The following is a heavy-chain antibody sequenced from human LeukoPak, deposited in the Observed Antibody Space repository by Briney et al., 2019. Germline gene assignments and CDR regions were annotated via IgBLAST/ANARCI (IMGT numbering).Heavy chain of an antibody. V-gene: IGHV4-59*08. CDR1: GGSTSNFY. Sequence: SETLSLTCSVSGGSTSNFYWSWIRQPPGKGLEWIAYIYSTGTIDYNPSPKSRVTISVDTSKNQFSLKLISVTAADTAMYYCARHRAYCINGECRTTFDYWGQGTLVTVSS. J-gene: IGHJ4*02. D-gene: IGHD2-8*01. CDR3: ARHRAYCINGECRTTFDY. CDR2: IYSTGTI.